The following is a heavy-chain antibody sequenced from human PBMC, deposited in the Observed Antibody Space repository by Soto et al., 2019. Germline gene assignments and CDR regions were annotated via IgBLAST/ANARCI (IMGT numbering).Heavy chain of an antibody. CDR3: AKDRGVYCSGGSCYLNGFDP. CDR2: ISGSGFST. Sequence: EVQLLESGGGLVQPGGSLRLSCTASEFTFSNYAMSWVRQAPGRGLEWVSSISGSGFSTYYADSVKGRFTISRDNSKSTLYLQMNSLRVEDTAVYYCAKDRGVYCSGGSCYLNGFDPWGQGTLVTVSS. J-gene: IGHJ5*02. CDR1: EFTFSNYA. V-gene: IGHV3-23*01. D-gene: IGHD2-15*01.